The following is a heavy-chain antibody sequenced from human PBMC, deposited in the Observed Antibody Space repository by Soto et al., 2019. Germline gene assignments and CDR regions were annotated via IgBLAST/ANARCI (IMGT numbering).Heavy chain of an antibody. Sequence: QVQLVQSGAEVKKPGASVKVSCKASGYTFTSYGIIWVRQAPGQGLEWRGWISAYNGNTNYAQKLQGRVTMTTDTSTSTAYMELRSLRSDDTAVYYCARDSPKTPDSSGSYYGMDVWGRGTTVTVSS. CDR1: GYTFTSYG. CDR3: ARDSPKTPDSSGSYYGMDV. J-gene: IGHJ6*02. D-gene: IGHD3-22*01. V-gene: IGHV1-18*04. CDR2: ISAYNGNT.